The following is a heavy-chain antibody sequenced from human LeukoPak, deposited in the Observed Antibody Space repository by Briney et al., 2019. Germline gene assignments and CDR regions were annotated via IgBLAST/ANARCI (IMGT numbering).Heavy chain of an antibody. CDR3: TRGSPTVSAGYN. V-gene: IGHV3-53*01. CDR1: GFTVNRDY. D-gene: IGHD1-1*01. J-gene: IGHJ4*02. Sequence: PGESLRLSCAASGFTVNRDYMSWVRQSPGKGLEWVSFVYNDGRTFYADSVKGRFTISRDDSKNTVFLQMNRLRPEDTPIYFCTRGSPTVSAGYNWGRGTVVIVSS. CDR2: VYNDGRT.